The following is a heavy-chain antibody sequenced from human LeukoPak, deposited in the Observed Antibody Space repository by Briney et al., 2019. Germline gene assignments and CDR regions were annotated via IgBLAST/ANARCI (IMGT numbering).Heavy chain of an antibody. D-gene: IGHD4-11*01. CDR1: GFTFSSYG. CDR2: IRYDGSNK. CDR3: AFESMTTVTFDY. V-gene: IGHV3-30*02. J-gene: IGHJ4*02. Sequence: QTGGSLRLSCAASGFTFSSYGMHWARQAPGKGLEWVAFIRYDGSNKYYADSVKGRFTISRDNSKNTLYLQMNSLRAEDTAVYYCAFESMTTVTFDYWGQGTLVTVSS.